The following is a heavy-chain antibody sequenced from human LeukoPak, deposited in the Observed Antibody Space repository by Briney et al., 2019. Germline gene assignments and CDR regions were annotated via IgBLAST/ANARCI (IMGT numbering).Heavy chain of an antibody. J-gene: IGHJ4*02. CDR1: GFTFDDYA. CDR3: AKDIRGSSSWYSFDY. CDR2: ISWNSGSI. Sequence: PGGSLRLSCAASGFTFDDYAMHWVRQAPGKGLEWVSGISWNSGSIGYADSVKGRFTISRDNAKNSLYLQMNSLRAEDTALYYCAKDIRGSSSWYSFDYWGQGTLVTVSS. D-gene: IGHD6-13*01. V-gene: IGHV3-9*01.